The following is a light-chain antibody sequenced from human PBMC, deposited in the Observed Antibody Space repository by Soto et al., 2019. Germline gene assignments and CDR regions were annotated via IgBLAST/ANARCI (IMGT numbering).Light chain of an antibody. J-gene: IGKJ4*01. CDR1: QSIGNY. V-gene: IGKV3-11*01. CDR2: DAS. CDR3: QQRSSWPLT. Sequence: EIVLTQSPATLYLSPGERATLSCRASQSIGNYLAWYKQKPGQAPRLLIHDASDRATGIPARFSGSGSGIDFTLTISSLEPEDFAVYYCQQRSSWPLTFGGGTKVDIK.